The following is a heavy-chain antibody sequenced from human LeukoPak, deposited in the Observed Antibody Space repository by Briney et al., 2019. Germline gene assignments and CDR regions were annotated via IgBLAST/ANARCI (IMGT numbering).Heavy chain of an antibody. CDR2: ISGSGGST. CDR3: AKDKIVVVPAAIVPWFDP. J-gene: IGHJ5*02. Sequence: GGSLRLSCAASGFTFSSYAMSWVRQAPGKGLEWVSAISGSGGSTYYADSVKGRFTISRDNSKNTLYLQMNSLRAEDTAVYYCAKDKIVVVPAAIVPWFDPWGQGTLVTVSS. V-gene: IGHV3-23*01. D-gene: IGHD2-2*01. CDR1: GFTFSSYA.